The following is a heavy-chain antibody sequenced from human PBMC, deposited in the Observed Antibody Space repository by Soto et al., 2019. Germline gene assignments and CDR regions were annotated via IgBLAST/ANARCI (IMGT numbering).Heavy chain of an antibody. CDR2: INTNSGGT. Sequence: VASVKVSCKASGYTFTGYYIHWVRQAPGQGLEWMGWINTNSGGTNYAQKFQGRVTMTRDTSISTAYMELSRLTSDDTAVYYCARTQTNDYWGQGTLVPVSS. V-gene: IGHV1-2*02. J-gene: IGHJ4*02. CDR1: GYTFTGYY. CDR3: ARTQTNDY.